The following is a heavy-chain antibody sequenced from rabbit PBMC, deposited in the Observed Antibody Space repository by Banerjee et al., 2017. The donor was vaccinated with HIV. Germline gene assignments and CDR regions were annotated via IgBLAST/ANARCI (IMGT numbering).Heavy chain of an antibody. D-gene: IGHD1-1*01. J-gene: IGHJ4*01. CDR2: IDPVFGRT. V-gene: IGHV1S39*01. CDR1: GFDFTIYG. CDR3: ARGPYAIDNGYWSGFNL. Sequence: QEQLVESGGGLVKPGGSLKLSCKASGFDFTIYGVSWVRQAPGKGLEWIGYIDPVFGRTHYASWVNGRSTISKTSSTTVTLQMTSLTAADTATYFCARGPYAIDNGYWSGFNLWGQGTLVTVS.